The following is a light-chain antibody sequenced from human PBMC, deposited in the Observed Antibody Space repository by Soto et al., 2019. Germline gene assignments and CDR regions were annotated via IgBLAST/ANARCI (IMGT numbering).Light chain of an antibody. CDR3: QQYGSSAFT. CDR1: QSVSSSY. Sequence: EIVLTQSPGTLSLSPGERATLSCRASQSVSSSYLAWYQQKPGQAPRLLIYGASSRATGIPDRFSGSGSGTDFTLTISRLEPEDFAVYYCQQYGSSAFTFVPGPKVDIK. V-gene: IGKV3-20*01. CDR2: GAS. J-gene: IGKJ3*01.